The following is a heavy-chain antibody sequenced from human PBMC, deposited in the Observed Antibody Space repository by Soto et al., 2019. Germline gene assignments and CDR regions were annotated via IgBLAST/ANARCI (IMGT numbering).Heavy chain of an antibody. Sequence: PGGSLRLSCAASGFTFDDYAMHWVRQAPGKGLEWVSGISWNSGSIGYADSVKGRFTISRDNAKNSLYLQMNSLRAEDTALYYCAKDTARSSSWYWFLYYFDYWGQGTLVTVSS. CDR1: GFTFDDYA. D-gene: IGHD6-13*01. CDR2: ISWNSGSI. V-gene: IGHV3-9*01. J-gene: IGHJ4*02. CDR3: AKDTARSSSWYWFLYYFDY.